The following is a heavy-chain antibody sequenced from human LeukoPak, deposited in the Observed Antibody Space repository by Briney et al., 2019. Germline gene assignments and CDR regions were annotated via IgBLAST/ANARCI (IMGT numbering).Heavy chain of an antibody. CDR2: INPRGGST. CDR3: ARRGFGPNAFDY. CDR1: VYTFTSFY. J-gene: IGHJ4*02. Sequence: ASVTVSFKSSVYTFTSFYIHWVRQAPGQGREWMVIINPRGGSTGYAQKFQGTGTMTRETSPSTVYMELGSLNSDEPGVYYCARRGFGPNAFDYWGQGNLGNGSS. D-gene: IGHD3-10*01. V-gene: IGHV1-46*03.